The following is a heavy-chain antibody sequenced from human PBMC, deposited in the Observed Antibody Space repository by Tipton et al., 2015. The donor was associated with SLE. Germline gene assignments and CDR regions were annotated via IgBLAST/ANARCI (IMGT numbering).Heavy chain of an antibody. D-gene: IGHD6-6*01. Sequence: SLRLSCAASGFTFSSYEMNWVRQAPGKGLEWVSYINDIGSHIYYAGSVRGRFTISRDNARNSLYLQMNSLRAEDTAVYYCARDDEFTARASGMDVWGQGTMVTVSS. CDR3: ARDDEFTARASGMDV. CDR1: GFTFSSYE. J-gene: IGHJ6*02. V-gene: IGHV3-48*03. CDR2: INDIGSHI.